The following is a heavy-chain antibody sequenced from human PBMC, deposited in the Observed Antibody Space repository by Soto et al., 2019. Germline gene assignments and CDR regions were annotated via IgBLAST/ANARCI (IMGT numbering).Heavy chain of an antibody. CDR2: ISSSSSTI. CDR1: GFTSSSYS. CDR3: ARDLGVSCSGGSCYWAPAFDI. V-gene: IGHV3-48*02. Sequence: HPGGSLRLSCAASGFTSSSYSMNWVRQAPGKGLEWVSYISSSSSTIYYADSVKGRFTISRDNAKNSLYLQMNSLRDEDTAVYYCARDLGVSCSGGSCYWAPAFDIWGQGTMVTVSS. J-gene: IGHJ3*02. D-gene: IGHD2-15*01.